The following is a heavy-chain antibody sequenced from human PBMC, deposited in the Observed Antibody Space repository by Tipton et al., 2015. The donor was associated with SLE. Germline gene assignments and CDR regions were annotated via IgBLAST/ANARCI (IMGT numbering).Heavy chain of an antibody. CDR1: GDSVSDFY. V-gene: IGHV4-4*09. Sequence: TLSLTCTVSGDSVSDFYWSWIRQPPGKGLEWIGHSYPNRNTNYNPSLKSRLTISVDTSKNQFSLRLTSVTAADTAIYYCARHDPHNWNYWFYFDHWGQGTLVTVST. CDR3: ARHDPHNWNYWFYFDH. CDR2: SYPNRNT. D-gene: IGHD1-7*01. J-gene: IGHJ4*02.